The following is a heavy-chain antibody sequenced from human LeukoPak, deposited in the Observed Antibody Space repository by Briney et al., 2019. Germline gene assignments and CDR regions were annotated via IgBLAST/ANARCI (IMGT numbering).Heavy chain of an antibody. CDR3: ARAIAVAEDY. D-gene: IGHD6-19*01. CDR1: GYTFTSYG. CDR2: ISAYNGNT. V-gene: IGHV1-18*01. J-gene: IGHJ4*02. Sequence: XVSCKAXGYTFTSYGISWVRQAPGQGLEWMGWISAYNGNTNYAQKLQGRVTMTTDTSTSTAYMELRSLRSDDTAVYYCARAIAVAEDYWGQGTLVTVSS.